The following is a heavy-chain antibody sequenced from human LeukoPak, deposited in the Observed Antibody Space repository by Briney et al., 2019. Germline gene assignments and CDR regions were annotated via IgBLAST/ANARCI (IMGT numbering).Heavy chain of an antibody. CDR1: GGSISSYY. J-gene: IGHJ5*02. Sequence: PSETLSLTCTVSGGSISSYYWSWIRQPPGKGLEWIGYIYYSGSTNYNPSLKSRVTISVDTSKNQFSLKLSSVTAADTALYYCARRPGNWFDPWGQGTLVTVSS. CDR2: IYYSGST. D-gene: IGHD1-14*01. CDR3: ARRPGNWFDP. V-gene: IGHV4-59*01.